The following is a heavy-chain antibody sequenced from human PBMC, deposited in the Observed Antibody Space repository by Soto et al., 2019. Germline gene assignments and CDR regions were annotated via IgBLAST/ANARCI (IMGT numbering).Heavy chain of an antibody. J-gene: IGHJ5*01. D-gene: IGHD1-1*01. CDR3: ARGTGGNWFDY. CDR2: IIPILGIA. Sequence: QVQLVQSGAEVKKPGSSVKVSCKASGGTFSSYTISWMRQAPGQGLEWMGRIIPILGIANYAQKFQGRVTITADKSTSTAYMELSSLRSDYTAVYYCARGTGGNWFDYWGHGTLVTVSS. V-gene: IGHV1-69*02. CDR1: GGTFSSYT.